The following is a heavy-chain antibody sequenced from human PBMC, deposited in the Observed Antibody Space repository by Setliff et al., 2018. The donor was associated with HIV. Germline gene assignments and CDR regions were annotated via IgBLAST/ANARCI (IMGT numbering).Heavy chain of an antibody. CDR2: IYYNGNT. V-gene: IGHV4-61*01. D-gene: IGHD4-17*01. CDR1: GGSISSSSYF. Sequence: SETLSLTCTVSGGSISSSSYFWSWIRQPPGKGLEWIGYIYYNGNTNYSPSLKSRVTISVDTSKNQVSLKLSSVTAANTAVYYCAREIYGGNSRPFDYWGQGTLVTVSS. CDR3: AREIYGGNSRPFDY. J-gene: IGHJ4*02.